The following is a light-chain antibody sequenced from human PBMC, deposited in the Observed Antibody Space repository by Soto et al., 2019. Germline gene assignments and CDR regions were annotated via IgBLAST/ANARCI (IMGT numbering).Light chain of an antibody. J-gene: IGKJ3*01. V-gene: IGKV1-27*01. CDR3: QKYNSASFT. CDR1: QGISNY. Sequence: DIQMTQSPYSLSASVGDRVTITCRASQGISNYLAWYQQEPGKVPKLLIYAASTLQSGVPSRFSGSGSGTDFTLTISSLQPEDVATYYCQKYNSASFTFGPGTKVDIK. CDR2: AAS.